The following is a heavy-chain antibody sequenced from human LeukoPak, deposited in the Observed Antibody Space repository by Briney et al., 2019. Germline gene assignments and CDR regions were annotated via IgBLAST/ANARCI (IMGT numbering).Heavy chain of an antibody. CDR1: GFTFSSYW. V-gene: IGHV3-7*01. Sequence: GGSLRLSCAASGFTFSSYWMSWVRQAPGKGLEWVANIKQDGSEKYYVDSVKGRFTISRDNAKNSPYLQMNSLRAEDTAVYYCARDGYSYGYYFDYWGQGTLVTVSS. CDR2: IKQDGSEK. D-gene: IGHD5-18*01. CDR3: ARDGYSYGYYFDY. J-gene: IGHJ4*02.